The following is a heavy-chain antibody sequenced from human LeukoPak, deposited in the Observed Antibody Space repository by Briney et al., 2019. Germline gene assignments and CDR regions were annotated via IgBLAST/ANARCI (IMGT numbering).Heavy chain of an antibody. CDR1: GFTVSSNY. V-gene: IGHV3-53*04. CDR2: IYSGGST. Sequence: GGSLRLSCAASGFTVSSNYMSWVRQAPGKGLKWVSVIYSGGSTYYADSVKGRFTISRHNSKNTLYLQMNSLRAEDTAAYYCARMDYYDSSGYYLDWGRGTLVTVSS. CDR3: ARMDYYDSSGYYLD. J-gene: IGHJ4*02. D-gene: IGHD3-22*01.